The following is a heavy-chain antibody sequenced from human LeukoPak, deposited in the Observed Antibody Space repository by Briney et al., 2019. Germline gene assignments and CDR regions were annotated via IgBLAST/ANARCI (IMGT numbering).Heavy chain of an antibody. CDR2: IHRDGNNI. CDR1: GFTFDTYW. J-gene: IGHJ6*02. CDR3: ARGLRDRYGMDV. V-gene: IGHV3-74*01. Sequence: GGSLRLSCAASGFTFDTYWMHWVRQAPGKGLVWVSRIHRDGNNINYADFVQGRFTVSRDNAKNTLYLQMHSLRVEDTAMYYCARGLRDRYGMDVWGQGTTVTISS.